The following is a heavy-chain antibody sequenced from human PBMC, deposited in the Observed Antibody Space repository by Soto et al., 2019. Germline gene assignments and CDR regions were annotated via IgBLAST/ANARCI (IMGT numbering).Heavy chain of an antibody. CDR2: TRNKANSFTT. CDR1: GFTFSDHY. J-gene: IGHJ4*02. V-gene: IGHV3-72*01. CDR3: AREFMTTVTYFDY. Sequence: PGGSLRLSCAASGFTFSDHYMDWVRQAPWKGLEWVGRTRNKANSFTTEYAASVKGRFTIFRDDSKNSLYLQMSSLKTEDTAMYYCAREFMTTVTYFDYWGQGTLVTVSS. D-gene: IGHD4-17*01.